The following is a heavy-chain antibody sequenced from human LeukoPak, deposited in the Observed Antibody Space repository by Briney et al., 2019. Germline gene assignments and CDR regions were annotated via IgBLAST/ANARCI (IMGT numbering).Heavy chain of an antibody. D-gene: IGHD3-10*01. Sequence: SETLSLTCTVSGGSISSYYWSWIRQPPGKGLEWIGYIYYSRSTNYNPSLKSRVTISVDTSKNQFSLKLSSVTAADTAVYYCARVALGGGLDYWGQGTLVTVSS. V-gene: IGHV4-59*01. CDR3: ARVALGGGLDY. CDR2: IYYSRST. CDR1: GGSISSYY. J-gene: IGHJ4*02.